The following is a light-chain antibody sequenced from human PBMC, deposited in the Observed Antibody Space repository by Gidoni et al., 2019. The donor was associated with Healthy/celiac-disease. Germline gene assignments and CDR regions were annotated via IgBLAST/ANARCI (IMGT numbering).Light chain of an antibody. CDR1: SSEVVSYNL. CDR3: CSYAGSSTWV. Sequence: QSVLTPHPAGSGSPGPTITIPCTGTSSEVVSYNLVSWYQQHPGKAPTLMIYEVSKRPSGVSNRFSCSKSDNTASLTISGLHAEDEADYYCCSYAGSSTWVFGGGTKLTVL. CDR2: EVS. V-gene: IGLV2-23*02. J-gene: IGLJ3*02.